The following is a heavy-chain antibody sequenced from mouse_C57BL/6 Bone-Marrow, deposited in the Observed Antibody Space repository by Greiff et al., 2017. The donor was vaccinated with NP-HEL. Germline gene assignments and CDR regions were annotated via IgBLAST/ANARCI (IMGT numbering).Heavy chain of an antibody. CDR3: AGSAWFAY. J-gene: IGHJ3*01. Sequence: EVKLVESGPGLVKPSQSLSLTCSVTGYSITSGYYWNWIRQFPGNKLEWMGYISYDGSNNYNPSLKNRISITRDTSKNQFFLKLNSVTTEDTATYYCAGSAWFAYWGQGTLVTVSA. V-gene: IGHV3-6*01. D-gene: IGHD4-1*01. CDR1: GYSITSGYY. CDR2: ISYDGSN.